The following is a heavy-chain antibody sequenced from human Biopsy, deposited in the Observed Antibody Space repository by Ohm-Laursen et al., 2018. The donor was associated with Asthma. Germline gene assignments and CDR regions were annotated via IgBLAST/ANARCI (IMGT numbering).Heavy chain of an antibody. CDR2: IDQSGYT. J-gene: IGHJ5*02. D-gene: IGHD1-20*01. CDR3: ARAAITGIRGWFDP. Sequence: GTLSLTCTVYGGSLTGHYWNWIRRPPGTGLRGIGEIDQSGYTTYNPSLKSRVTISPGPPKNQFHLNLSSGTPADTAVYFCARAAITGIRGWFDPWGQGTQVTVSS. CDR1: GGSLTGHY. V-gene: IGHV4-34*01.